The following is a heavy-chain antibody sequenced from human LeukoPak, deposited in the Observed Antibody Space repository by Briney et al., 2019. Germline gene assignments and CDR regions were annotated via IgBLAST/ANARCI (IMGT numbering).Heavy chain of an antibody. CDR1: GRTFSSYA. Sequence: SVNVSCKASGRTFSSYAISWVRQAPGQGLEWMGGIIPIFGTANYAQKFQGRVTITTDESTSTAYMELSSLRSEDTAVYYCARGFRYFDWLAPFDYWGQGTLVTVSS. J-gene: IGHJ4*02. CDR2: IIPIFGTA. D-gene: IGHD3-9*01. CDR3: ARGFRYFDWLAPFDY. V-gene: IGHV1-69*05.